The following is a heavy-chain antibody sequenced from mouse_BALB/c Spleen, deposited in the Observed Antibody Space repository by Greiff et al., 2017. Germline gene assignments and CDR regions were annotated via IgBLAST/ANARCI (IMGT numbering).Heavy chain of an antibody. Sequence: EVQLQESGGGLVKPGGSLKLSCAASGFTFSSYAMSWVRQTPEKRLEWVASISSGGSTYYPDSVKGRFTISRDNARNILYLQMSSLRSEDTAMYYCARGSYYGNYVWYFDVWGAGTTVTVSS. D-gene: IGHD2-10*01. J-gene: IGHJ1*01. CDR3: ARGSYYGNYVWYFDV. CDR1: GFTFSSYA. CDR2: ISSGGST. V-gene: IGHV5-6-5*01.